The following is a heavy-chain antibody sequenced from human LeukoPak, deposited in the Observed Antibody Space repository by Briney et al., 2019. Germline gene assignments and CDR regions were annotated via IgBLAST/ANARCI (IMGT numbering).Heavy chain of an antibody. CDR2: IYHSGST. V-gene: IGHV4-30-2*01. Sequence: SQTLSLTCTVSGGSISSGGYYWSWIRQPPGKGLEWIGYIYHSGSTYYNPSLKSRVTISVDRSKNQFSLKLSSMTAADTAVYYCASSEKDEVLRFLEWSPGFDYWGQGTLVTVSS. CDR1: GGSISSGGYY. D-gene: IGHD3-3*01. CDR3: ASSEKDEVLRFLEWSPGFDY. J-gene: IGHJ4*02.